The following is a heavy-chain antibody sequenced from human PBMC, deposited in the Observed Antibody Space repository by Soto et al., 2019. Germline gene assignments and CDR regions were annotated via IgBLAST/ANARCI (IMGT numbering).Heavy chain of an antibody. D-gene: IGHD6-6*01. Sequence: EVQLLESGGGLVQPGGSLRLSCAASGFTFSSYAMSWVRQAPGTGLEWVSALSGSGGATYYADSVKGRFTISRDNSKNTLYLQMNSLRAEDTAVYYCAKDVLGQQLVVGGSFDLWGRGTLVTVSS. CDR1: GFTFSSYA. CDR3: AKDVLGQQLVVGGSFDL. J-gene: IGHJ2*01. V-gene: IGHV3-23*01. CDR2: LSGSGGAT.